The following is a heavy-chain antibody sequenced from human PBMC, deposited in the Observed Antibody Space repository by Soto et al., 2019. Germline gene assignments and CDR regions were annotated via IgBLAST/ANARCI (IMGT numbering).Heavy chain of an antibody. D-gene: IGHD5-18*01. CDR1: GGSISSSSYY. V-gene: IGHV4-39*01. Sequence: SETLSLTCTVSGGSISSSSYYWGWIRQPPGKGLEWIGSIYYSGSTYYNPSLKSQVTISVDTSKNQFSLKLSSVTAADTAVYYCARQSEDTAMVTRIWFDPWGQGTLVTVSS. CDR3: ARQSEDTAMVTRIWFDP. CDR2: IYYSGST. J-gene: IGHJ5*02.